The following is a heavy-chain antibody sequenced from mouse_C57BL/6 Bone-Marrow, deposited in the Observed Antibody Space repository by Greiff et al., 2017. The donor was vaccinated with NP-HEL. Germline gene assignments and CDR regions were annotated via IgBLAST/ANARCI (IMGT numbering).Heavy chain of an antibody. Sequence: DVMLVESGEGLVKPGGSLKLSCAASGFTFSSYAMSWVRQTPEKRLEWVAYISSGGEYIYYADTVKGRFTISRDNARNTLYLQMSSLKSEDTAMYYCTRGDSYAMDYWGQGTSVTVSS. V-gene: IGHV5-9-1*02. J-gene: IGHJ4*01. CDR2: ISSGGEYI. CDR3: TRGDSYAMDY. CDR1: GFTFSSYA.